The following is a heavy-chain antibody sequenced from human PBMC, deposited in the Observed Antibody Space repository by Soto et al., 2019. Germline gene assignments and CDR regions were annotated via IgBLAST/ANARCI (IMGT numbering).Heavy chain of an antibody. Sequence: AAVKVSCKACGCTFTSYDINWVRQATGQGLEWMGWMNPNSGNTGYAQKFQGRVTMTRNTSISTAYMELSSLRSEDTAVYYCARGRVLRFLEWSPYGMDVWGQGTTVTVSS. V-gene: IGHV1-8*01. CDR3: ARGRVLRFLEWSPYGMDV. D-gene: IGHD3-3*01. CDR2: MNPNSGNT. J-gene: IGHJ6*02. CDR1: GCTFTSYD.